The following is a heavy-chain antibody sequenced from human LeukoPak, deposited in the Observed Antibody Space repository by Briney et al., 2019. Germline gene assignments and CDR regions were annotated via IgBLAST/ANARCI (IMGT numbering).Heavy chain of an antibody. V-gene: IGHV4-59*01. J-gene: IGHJ4*02. CDR3: VRDVYDSSGYYLLGDN. Sequence: PSETLSLTCTVSGVSISYFYWSWIRQSPGKGLEWLGYIHSSGSTHYNPSLKSRVTISLDTSKKQFSLKLSSVTAADTALYYCVRDVYDSSGYYLLGDNWGQGTLVTVSS. CDR1: GVSISYFY. D-gene: IGHD3-22*01. CDR2: IHSSGST.